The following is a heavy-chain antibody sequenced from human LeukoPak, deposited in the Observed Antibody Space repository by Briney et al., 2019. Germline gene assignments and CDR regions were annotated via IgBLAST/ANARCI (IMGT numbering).Heavy chain of an antibody. D-gene: IGHD2-2*02. Sequence: GGSLRLSCAASGFTFSNYGMHWVRQAPGRGLEWVAVISYDGRNKYYADSVKGRFTISRDNSKNTLYLQMNSLRAEDTAVYYCAREAALPCSSTSCYIYYGMDVWGQGTTVTVSS. CDR2: ISYDGRNK. J-gene: IGHJ6*02. V-gene: IGHV3-30*03. CDR1: GFTFSNYG. CDR3: AREAALPCSSTSCYIYYGMDV.